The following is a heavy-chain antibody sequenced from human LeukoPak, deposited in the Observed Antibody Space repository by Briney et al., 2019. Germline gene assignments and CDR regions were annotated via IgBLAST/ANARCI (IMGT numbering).Heavy chain of an antibody. Sequence: GGSLRLSCAASGFTFSSYEVNWVRQAPGKGLEWVSYISSGSSSIFYADSVKGRFTISRDNAKNSLYLQMNSLRDEDTAVYYCARDITMVRGVIIRAPLGFDYWGQGTLVTVSS. D-gene: IGHD3-10*01. J-gene: IGHJ4*02. CDR1: GFTFSSYE. CDR2: ISSGSSSI. V-gene: IGHV3-48*03. CDR3: ARDITMVRGVIIRAPLGFDY.